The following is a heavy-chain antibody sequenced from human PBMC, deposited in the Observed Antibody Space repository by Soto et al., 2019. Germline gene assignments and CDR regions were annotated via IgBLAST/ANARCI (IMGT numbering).Heavy chain of an antibody. D-gene: IGHD3-10*01. CDR3: ARAGVLQSWYYYMDV. CDR1: GFTFSSYW. Sequence: EVQLVESGGGLVQPGGSLRLSCAASGFTFSSYWMHWVRQAPGKGLVWVSRINSDGSSTSYADSVKGRFTISRDNGKNTLYLQMNSRRGEDTAVYYCARAGVLQSWYYYMDVWGKGTTVTVSS. CDR2: INSDGSST. J-gene: IGHJ6*03. V-gene: IGHV3-74*01.